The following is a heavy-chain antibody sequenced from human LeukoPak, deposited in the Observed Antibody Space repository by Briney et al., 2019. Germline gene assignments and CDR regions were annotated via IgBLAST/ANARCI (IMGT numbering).Heavy chain of an antibody. Sequence: GASVKVCCKASGYTFTSCGISWVRQAPGQGLVWMGWISAYNGNTNYAQKLQGRVTMTTDTSTSTAYMELRSLRSDDTAVYYCARANSGYDDFDYWGQGTLVTVSS. CDR1: GYTFTSCG. CDR2: ISAYNGNT. J-gene: IGHJ4*02. D-gene: IGHD5-12*01. V-gene: IGHV1-18*01. CDR3: ARANSGYDDFDY.